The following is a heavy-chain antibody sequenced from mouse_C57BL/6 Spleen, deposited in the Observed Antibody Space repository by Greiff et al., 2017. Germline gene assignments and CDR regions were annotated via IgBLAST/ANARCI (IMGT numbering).Heavy chain of an antibody. V-gene: IGHV1-22*01. J-gene: IGHJ3*01. CDR1: GYTFTDYN. CDR3: ARGGFMVTTGGFAY. CDR2: INPNNGGT. D-gene: IGHD2-2*01. Sequence: EVKLVESGPELVKPGASVKMSCKASGYTFTDYNMHWVKQSHGKSLEWIGYINPNNGGTSYNQKFKGKATLTVNKSSSTAYMALRGLTSEDSAVYYCARGGFMVTTGGFAYWGQGTLVTVSA.